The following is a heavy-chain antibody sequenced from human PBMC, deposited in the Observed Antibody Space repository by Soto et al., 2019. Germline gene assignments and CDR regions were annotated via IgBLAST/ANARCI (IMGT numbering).Heavy chain of an antibody. CDR2: ISGSGGST. Sequence: QPXGSLRLSCAASGFTFSSYAMSGVRQAPGKGLEWVSAISGSGGSTYYADSVKGRFTISRDNSKNTLYLQMNSLRAEDTAVYYCARDLDWVLYDYWGQGTPVTVSS. CDR1: GFTFSSYA. J-gene: IGHJ4*02. V-gene: IGHV3-23*01. CDR3: ARDLDWVLYDY. D-gene: IGHD3-3*01.